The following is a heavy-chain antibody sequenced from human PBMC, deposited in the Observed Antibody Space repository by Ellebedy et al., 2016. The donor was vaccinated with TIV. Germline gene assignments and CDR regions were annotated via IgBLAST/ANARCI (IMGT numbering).Heavy chain of an antibody. CDR2: ISSDGSNK. CDR3: VSQAFDY. J-gene: IGHJ4*02. CDR1: GFTFSTYA. Sequence: ASGFTFSTYALDWVRQAPGKGLEWVAIISSDGSNKNYADSVKGRFTISRDNSKNTVYLQMNSLRAEDTAVYFCVSQAFDYWGQGTLVTVSS. V-gene: IGHV3-30*01.